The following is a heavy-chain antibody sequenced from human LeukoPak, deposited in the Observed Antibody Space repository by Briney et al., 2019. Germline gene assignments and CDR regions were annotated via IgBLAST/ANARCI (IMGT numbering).Heavy chain of an antibody. D-gene: IGHD3-3*01. CDR3: ARCHDYDFWSGNWFDP. CDR1: GYTFTSYG. CDR2: ISAYNGNT. V-gene: IGHV1-18*01. J-gene: IGHJ5*02. Sequence: GASVKVSCKASGYTFTSYGISWVRQAPGQGLEWMGWISAYNGNTNYAQKLQGRVTMTTDTSTSTAYMELRSLRSDDTAVYCCARCHDYDFWSGNWFDPWGQGTLVTVSS.